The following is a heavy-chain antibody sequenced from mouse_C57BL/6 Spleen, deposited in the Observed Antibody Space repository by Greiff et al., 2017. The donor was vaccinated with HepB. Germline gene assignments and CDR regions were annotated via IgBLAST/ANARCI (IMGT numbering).Heavy chain of an antibody. Sequence: QVQLQQPGAELVMPGASVKLSCKASGYTFTSYWMHWVKQRPGQGLEWIGEIDPSDSYTNYNQKFKGKSTLTVDKSSSTAYMQLSSLTSEDSAVYYCARGPYGNFDYWGQGTTLTVSS. CDR1: GYTFTSYW. V-gene: IGHV1-69*01. D-gene: IGHD2-1*01. CDR2: IDPSDSYT. J-gene: IGHJ2*01. CDR3: ARGPYGNFDY.